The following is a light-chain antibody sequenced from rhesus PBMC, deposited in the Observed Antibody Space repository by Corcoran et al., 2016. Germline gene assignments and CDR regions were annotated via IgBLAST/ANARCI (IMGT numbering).Light chain of an antibody. CDR3: QHGYGTPRT. V-gene: IGKV1-74*01. J-gene: IGKJ4*01. CDR2: KAS. Sequence: DIQMTQSPSSLSASVGDRVTITCRASENVNNYLNWYQQKPGKAPKPLIYKASPCQSGVPSRFSGSGSGTDYTFTISSLQPEDVATYYCQHGYGTPRTFGGGTKVEIK. CDR1: ENVNNY.